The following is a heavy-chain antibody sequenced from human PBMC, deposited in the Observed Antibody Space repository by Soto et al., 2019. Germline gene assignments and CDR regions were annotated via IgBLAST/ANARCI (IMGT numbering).Heavy chain of an antibody. J-gene: IGHJ3*02. Sequence: PSESLSLTCAVYGGSVSGYYWSWIRQPPGKGLEWIGEINHSGSTNYNPSLKSRVTISVDTSKNQFSLKLSSVTAADTAVYYCARRSKSSSGPTGAFDIWGQGTMVTVSS. CDR2: INHSGST. D-gene: IGHD3-22*01. CDR1: GGSVSGYY. V-gene: IGHV4-34*01. CDR3: ARRSKSSSGPTGAFDI.